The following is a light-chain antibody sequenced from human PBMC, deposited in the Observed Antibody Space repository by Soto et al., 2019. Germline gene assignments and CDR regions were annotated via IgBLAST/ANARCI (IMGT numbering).Light chain of an antibody. CDR3: CSYAGTYTLWV. CDR2: DVS. Sequence: QSVLTQPRSVSGSPGQSVTISCTGTSSDVGGYNYVSWYQQHPGKAPKLIIYDVSKRPSGVPDRFSGSKSGNTASLTISGLQAEDEAGYYCCSYAGTYTLWVFGGGTKATVL. CDR1: SSDVGGYNY. V-gene: IGLV2-11*01. J-gene: IGLJ3*02.